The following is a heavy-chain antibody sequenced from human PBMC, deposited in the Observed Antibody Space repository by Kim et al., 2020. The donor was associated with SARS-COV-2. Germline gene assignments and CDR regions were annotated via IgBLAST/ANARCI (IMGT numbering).Heavy chain of an antibody. D-gene: IGHD6-19*01. V-gene: IGHV1-18*01. CDR2: INAYNGNT. CDR1: GYTFASYG. Sequence: ASVKVSCKASGYTFASYGISWVRQAPGQGLEWMGWINAYNGNTKYAQKLQGRVTMTTDTSTSTAYMELRSLRSDDTAVYYCARVFSSEAFDYCGQGALVTVSS. J-gene: IGHJ4*02. CDR3: ARVFSSEAFDY.